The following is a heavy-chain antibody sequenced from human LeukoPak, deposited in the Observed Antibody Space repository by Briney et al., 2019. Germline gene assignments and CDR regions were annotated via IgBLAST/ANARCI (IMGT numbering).Heavy chain of an antibody. CDR1: GGSISSYY. J-gene: IGHJ5*02. V-gene: IGHV4-59*01. CDR2: INYSGST. Sequence: PSETLSLTCTVSGGSISSYYWSWIRQPPGKGLEWIGYINYSGSTNYNPSLKSRVTISVDTSKNQFSLKLSSVTAADTAVYYCARDVVEVDEGWGPGFIGFNGWFDPWGQGTGVTVSS. CDR3: ARDVVEVDEGWGPGFIGFNGWFDP. D-gene: IGHD2-8*01.